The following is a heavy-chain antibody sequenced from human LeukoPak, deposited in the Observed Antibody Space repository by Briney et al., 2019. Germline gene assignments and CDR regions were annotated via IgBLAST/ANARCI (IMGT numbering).Heavy chain of an antibody. CDR2: ISGPGGTT. CDR1: GFTFSNCA. V-gene: IGHV3-23*01. D-gene: IGHD6-25*01. J-gene: IGHJ3*02. Sequence: RGSLRLSCATSGFTFSNCAMSWVRQAPDKGLEWVSSISGPGGTTYYTDSVKGRFTISRDNSKSTVYLQMNSLRAEDTAIYYCATRIAADLWAFDIWGQGTMVTVSS. CDR3: ATRIAADLWAFDI.